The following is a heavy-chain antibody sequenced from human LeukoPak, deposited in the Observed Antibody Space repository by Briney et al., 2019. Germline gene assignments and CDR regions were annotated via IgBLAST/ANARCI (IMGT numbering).Heavy chain of an antibody. J-gene: IGHJ4*02. Sequence: GGSLRLSCAVSGXTFGMYTMGWVRQGPGKGLEWVLLIDGGAVTTYYADSVKGRITISRDNSKGTLFLRMNSLRAEDTAVYYCARDMYNTGTYGYFDYWGQGTLVTVSS. CDR3: ARDMYNTGTYGYFDY. D-gene: IGHD3-10*01. V-gene: IGHV3-23*01. CDR2: IDGGAVTT. CDR1: GXTFGMYT.